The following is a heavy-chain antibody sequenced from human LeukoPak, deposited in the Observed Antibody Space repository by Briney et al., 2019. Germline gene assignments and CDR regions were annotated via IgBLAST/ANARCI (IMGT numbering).Heavy chain of an antibody. D-gene: IGHD2-21*02. Sequence: ASVTVSCKASGYTFTSYDINWVRQATGQGLEWMGWMNPNSGNTGYAQKFQGRVTITADESTSTAYMELSSLRSEDTAVYYCARAPLCGGDCYSYFDYWGQGTLVTVSS. V-gene: IGHV1-8*01. CDR3: ARAPLCGGDCYSYFDY. CDR1: GYTFTSYD. J-gene: IGHJ4*02. CDR2: MNPNSGNT.